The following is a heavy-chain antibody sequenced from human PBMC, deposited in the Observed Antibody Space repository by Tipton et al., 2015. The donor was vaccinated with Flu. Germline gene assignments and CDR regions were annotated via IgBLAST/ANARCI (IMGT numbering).Heavy chain of an antibody. Sequence: TLSLTCAAYGGSFSGHYWTWIRQPPGKGLEWIGEINHSGSTNYNPSLKSRVTISVDTSKNQFSLKVTSLTAADTAVYYCARGSDNANVYLDYWGRGTLVTVSS. CDR2: INHSGST. V-gene: IGHV4-34*01. CDR3: ARGSDNANVYLDY. J-gene: IGHJ4*02. CDR1: GGSFSGHY. D-gene: IGHD1-1*01.